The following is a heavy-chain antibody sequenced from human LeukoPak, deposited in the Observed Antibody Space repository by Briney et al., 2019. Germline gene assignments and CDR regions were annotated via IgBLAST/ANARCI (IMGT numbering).Heavy chain of an antibody. J-gene: IGHJ1*01. CDR2: IYPGDSDT. Sequence: GESLKISCKGSGYSFTSYWIGWVRQMPGKGLEWMGIIYPGDSDTRYSPSFQGQVTISADKSISTAYLQWSSLKASDTAMYYCARLYDSSGYGIRYFQHWGQGTLVTVSS. CDR3: ARLYDSSGYGIRYFQH. V-gene: IGHV5-51*01. D-gene: IGHD3-22*01. CDR1: GYSFTSYW.